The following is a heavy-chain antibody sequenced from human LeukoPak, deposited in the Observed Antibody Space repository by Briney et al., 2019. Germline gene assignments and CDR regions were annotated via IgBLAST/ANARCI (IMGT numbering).Heavy chain of an antibody. CDR2: IYYSGST. Sequence: SETLSLTCTVSGGSISSYYWSWIRQPPGKGLEWIGYIYYSGSTNYNPSLKSRVTISVDTSKNQCSLKLSSVTAADTAVYYCARDGRGEFDPWGQGTLVTVSS. D-gene: IGHD3-10*01. CDR3: ARDGRGEFDP. J-gene: IGHJ5*02. V-gene: IGHV4-59*01. CDR1: GGSISSYY.